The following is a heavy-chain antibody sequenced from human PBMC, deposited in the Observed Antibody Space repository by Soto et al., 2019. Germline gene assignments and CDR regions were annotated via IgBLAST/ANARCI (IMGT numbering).Heavy chain of an antibody. CDR3: AGQAGFYYFYSMDV. V-gene: IGHV4-39*01. CDR2: IFYSGST. Sequence: PSETLSLTCTVSGGSISSSSYYWGWIRQPPGKGLEWIGSIFYSGSTYYNPSLKSRVTISVDTSKNQFSLKLSSVTAADTAVYYCAGQAGFYYFYSMDVWGQGTTVTV. J-gene: IGHJ6*02. CDR1: GGSISSSSYY. D-gene: IGHD6-19*01.